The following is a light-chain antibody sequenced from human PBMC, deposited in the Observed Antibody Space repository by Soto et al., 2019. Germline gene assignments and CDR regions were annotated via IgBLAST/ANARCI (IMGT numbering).Light chain of an antibody. CDR1: QSISTH. J-gene: IGKJ4*01. Sequence: DIQVTQSPSSLSASVGDRVSITCRASQSISTHLSWYQQKPGKAPQFLIYAASSLQSGVPSRFSGSGSGTDFTLTISNLQPEDFATYYCQQSYSIPTSFGGGPRWIS. V-gene: IGKV1-39*01. CDR3: QQSYSIPTS. CDR2: AAS.